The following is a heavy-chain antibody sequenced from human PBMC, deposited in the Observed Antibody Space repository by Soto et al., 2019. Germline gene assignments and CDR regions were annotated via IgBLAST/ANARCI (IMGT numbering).Heavy chain of an antibody. V-gene: IGHV1-69*12. CDR1: GGTFSSYA. CDR3: ARADCISTSCSQVGWFAP. CDR2: IIPIFGTA. J-gene: IGHJ5*02. Sequence: QVKLVQSGAEVKKPGSSVKVSCKASGGTFSSYAISWVRQAPGQGLEWMGGIIPIFGTANYAQKFQGRVTITADESTSTAYMELSSLRSEDTAVYYCARADCISTSCSQVGWFAPWGQGTLVTVSS. D-gene: IGHD2-2*01.